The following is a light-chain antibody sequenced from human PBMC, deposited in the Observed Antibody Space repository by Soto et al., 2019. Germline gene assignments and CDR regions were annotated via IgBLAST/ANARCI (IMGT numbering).Light chain of an antibody. Sequence: QAVVTQEPSLTVSPGGTVTLTCGSSTGAVTSGHYPYWFQQKPGQAPRTLIYDTNNKHSWTPARFSGSLLGGETARTLSGAQPEDEADDYCFLSYSGHRRGVFGGGTKLTVL. V-gene: IGLV7-46*01. CDR3: FLSYSGHRRGV. CDR2: DTN. J-gene: IGLJ3*02. CDR1: TGAVTSGHY.